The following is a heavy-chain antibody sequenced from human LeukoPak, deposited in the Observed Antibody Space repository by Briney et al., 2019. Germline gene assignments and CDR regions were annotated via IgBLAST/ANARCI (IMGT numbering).Heavy chain of an antibody. Sequence: GGSLRLSCAASGFTFSNYGVHWVRQAPGKGLEWVTFIRYDGSNKYYADSVKGRFTISRDNSKNTLYLEMNSLRAEDTAVYYCAKDSGELRDYYYMDVWGKGTTVTVSS. V-gene: IGHV3-30*02. CDR2: IRYDGSNK. CDR1: GFTFSNYG. CDR3: AKDSGELRDYYYMDV. D-gene: IGHD1-7*01. J-gene: IGHJ6*03.